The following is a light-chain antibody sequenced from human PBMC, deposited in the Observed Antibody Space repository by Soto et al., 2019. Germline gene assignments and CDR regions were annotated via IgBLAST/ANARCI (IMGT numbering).Light chain of an antibody. CDR3: QQYGSPPQT. J-gene: IGKJ2*01. Sequence: EIVLTQSPGTLSLSPGERATLSCRASQSVTSSYLAWYQQKPAQAPRLLIYGASSRATGIPDRFSGSGSGTVCTLTISRLEPEDSAVYYCQQYGSPPQTFGQGTKLEIK. V-gene: IGKV3-20*01. CDR2: GAS. CDR1: QSVTSSY.